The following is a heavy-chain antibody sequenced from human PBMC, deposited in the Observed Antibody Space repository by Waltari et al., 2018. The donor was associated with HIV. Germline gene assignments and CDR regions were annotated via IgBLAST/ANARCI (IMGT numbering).Heavy chain of an antibody. CDR3: AGYSSGWYP. Sequence: QLQLQESGPGLVKPSETLSLTCTVSGGSISSSSYYWGWLRQPPGKGLEWIGSIYYSGSTYYNPSLKSRVTISVDTSKNQFSLKLSSVTAADTAVYYCAGYSSGWYPWGQGTLVTVSS. J-gene: IGHJ5*02. CDR2: IYYSGST. D-gene: IGHD6-19*01. CDR1: GGSISSSSYY. V-gene: IGHV4-39*01.